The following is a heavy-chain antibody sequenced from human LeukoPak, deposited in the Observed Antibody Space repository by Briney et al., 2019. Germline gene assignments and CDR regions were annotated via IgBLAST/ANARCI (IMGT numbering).Heavy chain of an antibody. D-gene: IGHD3-10*01. V-gene: IGHV3-21*01. J-gene: IGHJ5*02. CDR1: GFTFSGYV. Sequence: GGSLRLSCVASGFTFSGYVMTWVRQAPGKGLECVSSITFSSSHIYYAGSVKGRFTISRDNTKDSLYLQMNSLRAEDTAIYYCARGPQFSGPGWFDPWGQGTLVTVSS. CDR2: ITFSSSHI. CDR3: ARGPQFSGPGWFDP.